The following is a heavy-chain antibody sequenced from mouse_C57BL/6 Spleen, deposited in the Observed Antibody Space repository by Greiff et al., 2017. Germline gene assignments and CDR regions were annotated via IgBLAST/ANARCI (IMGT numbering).Heavy chain of an antibody. J-gene: IGHJ2*01. V-gene: IGHV1-50*01. CDR3: ARGELGCDY. Sequence: QVQLQQPGAELVKPGASVKLSCKASGYTFTSYWMQWVKQRPGQGLEWIGEIDPSDSYTNYNQKFKGKATLTVDTSSSTAYMQLSSLTSEDSAVYYCARGELGCDYWGQGTTLTVSS. CDR1: GYTFTSYW. CDR2: IDPSDSYT. D-gene: IGHD4-1*01.